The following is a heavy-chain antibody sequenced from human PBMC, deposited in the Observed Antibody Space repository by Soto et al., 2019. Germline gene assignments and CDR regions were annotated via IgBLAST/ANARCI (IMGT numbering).Heavy chain of an antibody. CDR2: ISGSGAST. D-gene: IGHD3-9*01. J-gene: IGHJ5*02. CDR3: AKADRYFDWLFLS. CDR1: EFTFSSYV. V-gene: IGHV3-23*01. Sequence: EVQLLESGGGLVQPGGSLRLSCAASEFTFSSYVMSWVRQAPGKGVEWLSAISGSGASTYYADSVKGRFTISRDNSKNTLYLQMSSLRAEDTAVYYCAKADRYFDWLFLSWGQGTLVIVSS.